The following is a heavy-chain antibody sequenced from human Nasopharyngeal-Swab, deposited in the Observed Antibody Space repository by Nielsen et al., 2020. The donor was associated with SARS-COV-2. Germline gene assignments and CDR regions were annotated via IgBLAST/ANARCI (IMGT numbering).Heavy chain of an antibody. Sequence: SGPTLVKPTQTLKLTCTFSGFSLSTSGMCVSWIRQPPGKALEWLALIDWDDDKYYSTSLKTRLTISKDTSKNQVVLTMTNMDPVDTATYYCARWTSDSSDYYYYYYYMDVWGKGTTVTVSS. V-gene: IGHV2-70*01. CDR3: ARWTSDSSDYYYYYYYMDV. CDR1: GFSLSTSGMC. CDR2: IDWDDDK. D-gene: IGHD3-22*01. J-gene: IGHJ6*03.